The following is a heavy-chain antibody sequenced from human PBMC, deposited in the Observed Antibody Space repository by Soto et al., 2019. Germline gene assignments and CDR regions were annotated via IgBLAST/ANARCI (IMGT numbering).Heavy chain of an antibody. J-gene: IGHJ3*02. CDR1: GFSFRNYN. V-gene: IGHV3-30-3*01. CDR2: VSHDGVNK. CDR3: VRETQIVMVVVPTPGSPGAFDM. D-gene: IGHD2-15*01. Sequence: LRLSCAASGFSFRNYNLHWVRQAPGKGLEWVAVVSHDGVNKHYAESVKGRLSISRDSSRDTLYLQMNSLRPEDTAVYYCVRETQIVMVVVPTPGSPGAFDMWGQGTMVTVSS.